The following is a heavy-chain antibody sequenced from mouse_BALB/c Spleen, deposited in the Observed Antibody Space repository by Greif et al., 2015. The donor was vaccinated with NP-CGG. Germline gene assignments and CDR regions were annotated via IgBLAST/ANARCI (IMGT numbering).Heavy chain of an antibody. Sequence: VHLVESGPELVKPGASVKISCKASGYTFTDYYINWVKQKPGQGLEWIGWIYPGGGNTKYNEKFKGKATLTVDTSSSTAYMQLSSLTSEDTAVYFCARRTGTEAMDYWGQGTSVTVSS. CDR3: ARRTGTEAMDY. J-gene: IGHJ4*01. CDR1: GYTFTDYY. V-gene: IGHV1-84*02. CDR2: IYPGGGNT. D-gene: IGHD4-1*01.